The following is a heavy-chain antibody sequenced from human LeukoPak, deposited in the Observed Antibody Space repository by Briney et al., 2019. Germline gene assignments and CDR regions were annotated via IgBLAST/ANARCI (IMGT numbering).Heavy chain of an antibody. CDR3: VRGPYGASISKWFDP. J-gene: IGHJ5*02. Sequence: KPSETLSLTCAVYGGSFSGYYWSWIRQPPGKGLEWIGEINHSGGTNYNPSLKSRVTLSVDTSRNQLSLQLTSVTTADTAVYFCVRGPYGASISKWFDPWGQGTQVIVSS. CDR2: INHSGGT. CDR1: GGSFSGYY. D-gene: IGHD3-10*01. V-gene: IGHV4-34*01.